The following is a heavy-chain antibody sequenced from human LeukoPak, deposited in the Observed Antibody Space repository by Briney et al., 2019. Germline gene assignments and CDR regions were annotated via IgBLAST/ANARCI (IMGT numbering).Heavy chain of an antibody. Sequence: SETLSLTCTVSGGSIGSYYWSWIRQPPGKGLECIGYIYHSGTTNYNPSLKSRVTISADTSKNQFSLKLTSVTAADTAIYYCARQRDYVDYLDAFDVWGQGTMVTVSS. J-gene: IGHJ3*01. CDR2: IYHSGTT. D-gene: IGHD4-17*01. CDR1: GGSIGSYY. V-gene: IGHV4-59*08. CDR3: ARQRDYVDYLDAFDV.